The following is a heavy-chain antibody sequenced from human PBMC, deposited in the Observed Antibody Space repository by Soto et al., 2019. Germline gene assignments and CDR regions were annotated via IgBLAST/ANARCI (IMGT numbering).Heavy chain of an antibody. Sequence: GESLKISCKGSGYSFTSYYIAWVRQMPGKGLEWMGIIYPGDSDTRYSPSFQGQVTISADKSISTAYLQWSSLKASDTAMYYCARPLRDGYDLSPFDYWGQGTLVTVSS. CDR3: ARPLRDGYDLSPFDY. D-gene: IGHD5-12*01. V-gene: IGHV5-51*01. CDR2: IYPGDSDT. CDR1: GYSFTSYY. J-gene: IGHJ4*02.